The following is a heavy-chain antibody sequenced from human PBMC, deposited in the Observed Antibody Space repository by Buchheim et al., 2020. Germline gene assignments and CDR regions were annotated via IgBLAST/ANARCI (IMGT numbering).Heavy chain of an antibody. J-gene: IGHJ6*02. CDR1: GGSFNAYS. D-gene: IGHD1-26*01. Sequence: QVQLQQWGAGLLKPSETLSLTCAVYGGSFNAYSWTWIRQPPGKGLEWIGEINHSGSTNYNPSLRSRVTISVDTSKNQFSLKLSSVTAVDTAVYYCARGGQWAMDVWGQGTT. CDR3: ARGGQWAMDV. CDR2: INHSGST. V-gene: IGHV4-34*01.